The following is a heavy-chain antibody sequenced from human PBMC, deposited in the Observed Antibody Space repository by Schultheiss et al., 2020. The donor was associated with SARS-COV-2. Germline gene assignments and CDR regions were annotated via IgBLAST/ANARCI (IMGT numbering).Heavy chain of an antibody. CDR1: GASISSYY. Sequence: ESLRLSCTVFGASISSYYWSWIRQPAGKGLEWIGRIYTSGSTNYNPSLKSRVTMSVDTSKNQFSLKLSSVTAADTAVYYCARLGCTSASCFQGWFDPWGQGALVTVSS. CDR2: IYTSGST. J-gene: IGHJ5*02. CDR3: ARLGCTSASCFQGWFDP. V-gene: IGHV4-4*07. D-gene: IGHD2-2*01.